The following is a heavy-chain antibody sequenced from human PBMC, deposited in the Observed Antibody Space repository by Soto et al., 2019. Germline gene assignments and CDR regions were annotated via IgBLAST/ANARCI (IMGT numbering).Heavy chain of an antibody. CDR2: IYYSGRT. CDR3: ARGYCSSTICYIWDNWFDP. Sequence: PSGTLSLTCTVSGDSISSYYWSWIRLPPGKGLEWIGYIYYSGRTNYNPSLKSRVTISVDTSKNQFSLKLSSVTAADTAVYYCARGYCSSTICYIWDNWFDPGGQGTRVTVS. V-gene: IGHV4-59*01. CDR1: GDSISSYY. J-gene: IGHJ5*02. D-gene: IGHD2-2*02.